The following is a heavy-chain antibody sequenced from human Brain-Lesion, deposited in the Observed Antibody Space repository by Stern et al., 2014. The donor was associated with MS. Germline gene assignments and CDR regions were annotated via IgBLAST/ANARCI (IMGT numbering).Heavy chain of an antibody. CDR2: MSYDGSNK. Sequence: VHLVESGGGVVQPGRSLRLSCAASGFTLSSYTMHWVRQAPRKGLEWVAAMSYDGSNKYHADSVKGRFTISRDNSKNTLYLQMNSLRAEDTAVYYCAKDKSWIFDYYYMDVWGKGTTVTVSS. D-gene: IGHD3-3*01. V-gene: IGHV3-30-3*01. CDR3: AKDKSWIFDYYYMDV. J-gene: IGHJ6*03. CDR1: GFTLSSYT.